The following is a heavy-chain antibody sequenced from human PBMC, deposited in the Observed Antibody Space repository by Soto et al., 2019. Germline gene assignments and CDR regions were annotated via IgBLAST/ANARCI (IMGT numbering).Heavy chain of an antibody. D-gene: IGHD5-18*01. CDR3: ARDYVDTAAYYFDY. V-gene: IGHV3-30*03. Sequence: QVQLVESGGGVVQPGRSLRLSCAASGFTFSSYGMHWVRQAPGKGLEWVAVISYDGSNKYYADSVKGRFTISRDNSKNTLYLQMNSLRAEDTAVYYCARDYVDTAAYYFDYWGQGTLVTVSS. CDR2: ISYDGSNK. CDR1: GFTFSSYG. J-gene: IGHJ4*02.